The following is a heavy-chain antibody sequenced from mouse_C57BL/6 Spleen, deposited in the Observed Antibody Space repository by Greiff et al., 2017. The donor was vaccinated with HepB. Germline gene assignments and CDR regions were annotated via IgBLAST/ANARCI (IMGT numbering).Heavy chain of an antibody. J-gene: IGHJ4*01. CDR1: GFSLTSYG. CDR3: AKNMGSTMVTSYAMDY. D-gene: IGHD2-2*01. Sequence: VKLVESGPGLVQPSQSLSITCTVSGFSLTSYGVHWVRQSPGKGLEWLGVIWRGGSTDYNAAFMSRLSITKDNSKSQVFFKMNSLQADDTAIYYCAKNMGSTMVTSYAMDYWGQGTSVTVSS. CDR2: IWRGGST. V-gene: IGHV2-5*01.